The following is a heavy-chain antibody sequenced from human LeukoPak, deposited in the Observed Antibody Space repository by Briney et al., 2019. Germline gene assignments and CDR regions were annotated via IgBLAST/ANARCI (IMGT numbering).Heavy chain of an antibody. D-gene: IGHD3-16*02. V-gene: IGHV4-39*01. CDR3: ASHRAIMMTFGGIIAPGGPFDY. CDR2: IYNSGST. CDR1: GGSISSSDYY. Sequence: SETLSLTCTVSGGSISSSDYYWGWIRQPPGKGLEWIGTIYNSGSTYYSPPLKSRVTISVDTSKNQFSLKLSSVTATDTAVYYCASHRAIMMTFGGIIAPGGPFDYWGQGTLVTVSS. J-gene: IGHJ4*02.